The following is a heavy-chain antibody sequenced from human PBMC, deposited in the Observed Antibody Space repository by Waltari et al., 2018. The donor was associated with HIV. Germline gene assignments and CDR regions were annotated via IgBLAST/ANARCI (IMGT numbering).Heavy chain of an antibody. CDR3: ARVGGVQYSYAQKFDY. CDR1: GGTFSSYA. D-gene: IGHD5-18*01. J-gene: IGHJ4*02. V-gene: IGHV1-69*01. CDR2: IIPIFGTA. Sequence: QVQLVQSGAEVQKPGSSVKVSCKASGGTFSSYAISWVRPDPGQGPEWLGGIIPIFGTANDATKFEGRVTITADESTSTAYMELISLRSEDTAVYYCARVGGVQYSYAQKFDYWGQGTLVTVSS.